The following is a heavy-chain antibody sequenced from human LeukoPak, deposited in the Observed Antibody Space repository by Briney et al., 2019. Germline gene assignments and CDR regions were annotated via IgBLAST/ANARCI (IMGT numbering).Heavy chain of an antibody. Sequence: SVKVSCXASGGTFSIYAISWVRRAPGQGLEWMGRIIPIFGTANYAQKFQGRVTITTDESTSTAYMELSSLRSEDTAVYYCARADEEGDYWGQGTLVTVSS. J-gene: IGHJ4*02. V-gene: IGHV1-69*05. CDR3: ARADEEGDY. CDR2: IIPIFGTA. CDR1: GGTFSIYA.